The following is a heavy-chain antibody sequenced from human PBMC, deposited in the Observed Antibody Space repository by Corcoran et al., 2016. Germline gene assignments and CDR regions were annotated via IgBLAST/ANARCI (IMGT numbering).Heavy chain of an antibody. Sequence: QVQLQESGPGLVKPSETLSLTCTVSGYSISSGYYWGWIRQPPGKGLEWIGSIYHSGSTYYNPSLKSRVTISVDTSKNQFSLKLSSVTAADTAVYYCAIVPRMGYQLLYGAFDYWGQGTLVTVSS. D-gene: IGHD2-2*02. V-gene: IGHV4-38-2*02. CDR1: GYSISSGYY. CDR2: IYHSGST. J-gene: IGHJ4*02. CDR3: AIVPRMGYQLLYGAFDY.